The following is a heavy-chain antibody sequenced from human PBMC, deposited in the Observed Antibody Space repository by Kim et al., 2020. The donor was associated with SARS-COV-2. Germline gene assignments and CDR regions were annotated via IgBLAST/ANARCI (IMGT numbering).Heavy chain of an antibody. CDR3: AKFLVATTEYYYYYYGMDV. V-gene: IGHV3-30*18. J-gene: IGHJ6*02. D-gene: IGHD5-12*01. CDR2: ISYDGSNK. Sequence: GGSLRLSCAASGFTFSSYGMHWVRQAPGKGLEWVAVISYDGSNKYYADSVKGRFTISRDNSKNTLYLQMNSLRAEDTAVYYCAKFLVATTEYYYYYYGMDVWGQGPTVTVSS. CDR1: GFTFSSYG.